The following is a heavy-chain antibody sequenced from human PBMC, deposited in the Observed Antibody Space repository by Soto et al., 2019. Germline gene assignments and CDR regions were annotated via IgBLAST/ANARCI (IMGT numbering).Heavy chain of an antibody. CDR1: GFTVSSNY. CDR3: ARDPKDSSRWAAI. J-gene: IGHJ3*02. V-gene: IGHV3-53*04. CDR2: IYSGGST. Sequence: EVQLVESGGGLVQPGGSLRLSCAASGFTVSSNYMSWVRQAPGKGLEWVSVIYSGGSTYYADSVKGRFTISRHNSKNTLYLQMNSLRAEDTAVYYCARDPKDSSRWAAIWGQGTMVTVSS. D-gene: IGHD6-13*01.